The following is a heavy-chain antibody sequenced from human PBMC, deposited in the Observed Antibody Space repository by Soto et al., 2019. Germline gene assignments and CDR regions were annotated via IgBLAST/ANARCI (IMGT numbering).Heavy chain of an antibody. J-gene: IGHJ4*02. CDR3: ATLPRTIERTPAAIWSFDS. D-gene: IGHD2-2*01. V-gene: IGHV1-24*01. Sequence: ASVKVSCKVSGYSLSDLSIHWVRQAPGKGLEWMDGLDAEDGETIYAQKLQGRGTMTEDTSTDTAYMELSSLTSEDTAMYYCATLPRTIERTPAAIWSFDSWGQGTLVTVSS. CDR2: LDAEDGET. CDR1: GYSLSDLS.